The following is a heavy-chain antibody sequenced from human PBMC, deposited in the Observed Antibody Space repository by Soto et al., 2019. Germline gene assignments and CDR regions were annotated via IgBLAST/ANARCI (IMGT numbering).Heavy chain of an antibody. CDR1: GGTFSSYT. CDR3: ARDKGYDILTGYYGMDV. D-gene: IGHD3-9*01. V-gene: IGHV1-69*08. Sequence: QVQLVQSGAEVKKPGSSVKVSCKASGGTFSSYTISWVRQAPGQGLEWMGRIIPILGIANYAQKFQGRVTNTADKSTSTAYMELSSLRSEDTAVYYCARDKGYDILTGYYGMDVWGQGTTVTVSS. J-gene: IGHJ6*02. CDR2: IIPILGIA.